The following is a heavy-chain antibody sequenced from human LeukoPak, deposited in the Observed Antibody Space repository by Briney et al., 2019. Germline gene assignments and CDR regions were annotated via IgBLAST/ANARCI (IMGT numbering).Heavy chain of an antibody. CDR2: IYYSGST. Sequence: SQTLSLTCTVSGGSISSGGYYWSWIRQHPGKGLEWIGYIYYSGSTYYNLSLKSRVTISVDTSKNQFSLKLSSVTAADTAVYYCARAGPLPGYDSSGYGIQHWGQGTLVTVSS. D-gene: IGHD3-22*01. CDR1: GGSISSGGYY. V-gene: IGHV4-31*03. CDR3: ARAGPLPGYDSSGYGIQH. J-gene: IGHJ1*01.